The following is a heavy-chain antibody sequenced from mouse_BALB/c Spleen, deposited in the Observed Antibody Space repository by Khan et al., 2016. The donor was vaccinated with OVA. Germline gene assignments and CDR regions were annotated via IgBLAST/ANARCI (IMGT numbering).Heavy chain of an antibody. V-gene: IGHV1S136*01. CDR2: IYPFNDAT. CDR3: ARNYRYDVDFDS. CDR1: GYTFTSYV. Sequence: VQLQQSGPELVKPGASVKMSCKASGYTFTSYVMHWVRQKPGQGLEWIGYIYPFNDATKYNEKFNGKATLTSDKSSSTAYMELTSLTSEDSAVYFCARNYRYDVDFDSWGQGTPLTVSS. D-gene: IGHD2-12*01. J-gene: IGHJ2*01.